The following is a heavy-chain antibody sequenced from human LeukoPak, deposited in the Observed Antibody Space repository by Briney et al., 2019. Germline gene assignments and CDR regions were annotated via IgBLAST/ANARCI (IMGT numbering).Heavy chain of an antibody. V-gene: IGHV1-2*04. CDR1: GYTLTGYY. CDR3: GRGSVGARRNYVGARHYYFDY. D-gene: IGHD4-11*01. CDR2: INPNSGGT. J-gene: IGHJ4*02. Sequence: GASVKVSCKASGYTLTGYYMHWVRLAPGQGLEWMGWINPNSGGTNYAQTFQGWVTMTRDTSISTAYMELSRLRSDDTAVYYCGRGSVGARRNYVGARHYYFDYWGQGTLVTVSS.